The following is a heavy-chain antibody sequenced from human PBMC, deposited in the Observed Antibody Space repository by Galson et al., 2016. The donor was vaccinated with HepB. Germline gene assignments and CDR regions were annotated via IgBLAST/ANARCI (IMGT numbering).Heavy chain of an antibody. CDR2: INSDGSST. D-gene: IGHD1-26*01. CDR1: GFPFSSYW. J-gene: IGHJ4*02. CDR3: ARVGATTFY. V-gene: IGHV3-74*01. Sequence: SLRLSCAASGFPFSSYWMHWVRQAPGKGLVWVSRINSDGSSTTYADSVKGRFTISRDNAKNTLYLQMNSLRAEDTAVHYCARVGATTFYWGQGTLVTVSS.